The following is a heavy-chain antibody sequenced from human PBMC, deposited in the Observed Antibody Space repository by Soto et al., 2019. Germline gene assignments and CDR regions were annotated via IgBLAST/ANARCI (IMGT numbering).Heavy chain of an antibody. CDR1: GGSISSYY. Sequence: SETLSLTCTVSGGSISSYYWSWIRQPPGKGLEWIGYIYYSGSTNYNPSLKSRVTISVDTSKNQFSLKLSSVTAADTAVYYCARSPLKVTTIGNWFDPWGQGTLVTVSS. CDR2: IYYSGST. D-gene: IGHD5-12*01. CDR3: ARSPLKVTTIGNWFDP. J-gene: IGHJ5*02. V-gene: IGHV4-59*01.